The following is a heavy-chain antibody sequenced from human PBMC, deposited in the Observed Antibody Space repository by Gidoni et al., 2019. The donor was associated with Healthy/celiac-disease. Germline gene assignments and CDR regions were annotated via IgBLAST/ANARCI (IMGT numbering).Heavy chain of an antibody. CDR2: ISGSGGST. CDR1: GFTFSSYA. Sequence: EVQLLESGGGLVQPGGSLSLSCAASGFTFSSYAMSWVRQAPGNGLEWVSAISGSGGSTYYADSVKGRFTISRDNSKNTLYLQMNSLRAEDTAVYYCAKAGGGYCSGGSCSFDYWGQGTLVTVSS. V-gene: IGHV3-23*01. J-gene: IGHJ4*02. CDR3: AKAGGGYCSGGSCSFDY. D-gene: IGHD2-15*01.